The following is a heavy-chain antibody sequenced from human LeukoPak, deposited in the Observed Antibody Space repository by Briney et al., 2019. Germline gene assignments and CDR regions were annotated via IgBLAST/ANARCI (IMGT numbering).Heavy chain of an antibody. Sequence: GGSLRLSCAASGFTFSSYAMSWVRQAPGKGLEWVSAISGSGGSTYYADSVKGRFTISRDNSKNTLYLQMNSLRAEDTAVYYCAKDRSLWFGGLDAFDIWGQGTMVTVSS. V-gene: IGHV3-23*01. CDR1: GFTFSSYA. D-gene: IGHD3-10*01. J-gene: IGHJ3*02. CDR3: AKDRSLWFGGLDAFDI. CDR2: ISGSGGST.